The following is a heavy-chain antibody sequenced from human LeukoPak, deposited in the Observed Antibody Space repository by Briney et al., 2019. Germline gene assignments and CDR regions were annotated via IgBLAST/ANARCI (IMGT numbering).Heavy chain of an antibody. CDR3: ARIGAGSSRDY. J-gene: IGHJ4*02. V-gene: IGHV3-23*01. CDR2: ISGSGGST. D-gene: IGHD6-13*01. Sequence: GGSLRLSCAASGFTFRSYAMSWVRQAPGKGPEWVSGISGSGGSTYYADSLKGRFTISRDNAKNSLYLQMNSLRAEDTAVYYCARIGAGSSRDYWGQGTLVTVSS. CDR1: GFTFRSYA.